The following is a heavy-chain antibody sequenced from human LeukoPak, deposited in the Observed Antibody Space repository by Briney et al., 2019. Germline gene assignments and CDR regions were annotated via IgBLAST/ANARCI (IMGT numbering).Heavy chain of an antibody. D-gene: IGHD6-19*01. CDR1: RGSTSTYY. CDR2: IYPSGNT. V-gene: IGHV4-4*07. J-gene: IGHJ4*02. Sequence: SETLSLTCTVSRGSTSTYYWSWIRQPAGKGLEWIGRIYPSGNTNFNPSLMSRVTMSIDTSKNQFSLKLSSVTAADTAVYYCARSRNLYSSGWYFSDYWGQGTLVTVSS. CDR3: ARSRNLYSSGWYFSDY.